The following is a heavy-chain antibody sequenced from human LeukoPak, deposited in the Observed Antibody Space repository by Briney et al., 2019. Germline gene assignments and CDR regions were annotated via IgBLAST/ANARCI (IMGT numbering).Heavy chain of an antibody. CDR3: ARPSGDSSGYYPTFYWYFDL. Sequence: SETLSLTCSVSGGSISSSSYYWGWIRQPPGKGLEWIGSIYYSGSTYYNPSLKSRVTISVDTSKNQFSLKLSSVTAADTAVYYCARPSGDSSGYYPTFYWYFDLWGRGTLVTVSS. CDR2: IYYSGST. J-gene: IGHJ2*01. V-gene: IGHV4-39*01. CDR1: GGSISSSSYY. D-gene: IGHD3-22*01.